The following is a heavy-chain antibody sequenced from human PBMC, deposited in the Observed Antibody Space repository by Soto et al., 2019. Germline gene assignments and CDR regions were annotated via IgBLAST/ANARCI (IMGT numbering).Heavy chain of an antibody. D-gene: IGHD5-18*01. J-gene: IGHJ6*02. V-gene: IGHV3-23*01. CDR3: AKGARGYSPSYMDA. Sequence: EVQLLESGGGLVQPGESLRLSCAASEFSFGDHAMSWVRLAPGKGLEWVSGISGSGATAFYADSVKGRFTISRDNSDNTLYLQIHSLRVEDTAVYYCAKGARGYSPSYMDAWGQGTTVTVSS. CDR2: ISGSGATA. CDR1: EFSFGDHA.